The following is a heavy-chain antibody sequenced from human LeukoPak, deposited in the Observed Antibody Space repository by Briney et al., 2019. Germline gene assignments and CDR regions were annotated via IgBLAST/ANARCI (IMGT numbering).Heavy chain of an antibody. Sequence: ASVKVSCKASGYTFTSYGISWGRQAPGQGLEWMGWISAYNGNTNYAQKLQGRVTMTTDTSTSTAYMELRSLRSDDTAVYYCARVLLRYSSSWYNDYWGQGTLVTVSS. CDR3: ARVLLRYSSSWYNDY. V-gene: IGHV1-18*01. CDR1: GYTFTSYG. J-gene: IGHJ4*02. D-gene: IGHD6-13*01. CDR2: ISAYNGNT.